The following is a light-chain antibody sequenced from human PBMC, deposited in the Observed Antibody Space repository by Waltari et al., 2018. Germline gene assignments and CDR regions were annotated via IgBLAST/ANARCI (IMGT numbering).Light chain of an antibody. Sequence: HSALTQPPSASGSPGQSVTISCTGTSSDIGGHNFVSWYQQHPGKAPKLIIYEVTKRPAGVPDRIAAAKSGNTASLTVSGLQADDEADYHCSSYTGSDWVFGGGTKLTVL. J-gene: IGLJ3*02. V-gene: IGLV2-8*01. CDR2: EVT. CDR3: SSYTGSDWV. CDR1: SSDIGGHNF.